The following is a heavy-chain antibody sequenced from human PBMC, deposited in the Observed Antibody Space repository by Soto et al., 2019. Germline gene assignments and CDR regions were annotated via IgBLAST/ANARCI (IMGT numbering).Heavy chain of an antibody. CDR2: IWYDGSNK. J-gene: IGHJ6*02. V-gene: IGHV3-33*01. D-gene: IGHD2-15*01. CDR1: GFTFSSYG. CDR3: ARDLDCSGGSCYHILYYYYGMDV. Sequence: GGSLRLSCAASGFTFSSYGMHWVRQAPGKGLEWVAVIWYDGSNKYYADSVKGRFTNSRDNSKNTLYLQMNSLRAEDTAVYYCARDLDCSGGSCYHILYYYYGMDVWGQGTTVTVSS.